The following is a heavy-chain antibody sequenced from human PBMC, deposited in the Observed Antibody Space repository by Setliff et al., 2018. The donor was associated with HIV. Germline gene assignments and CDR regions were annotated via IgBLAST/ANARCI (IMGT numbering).Heavy chain of an antibody. CDR1: GASISSTTYY. CDR3: ARRDLRYCGGGTCYPFDV. Sequence: PSETLSLTCTVSGASISSTTYYWGWIRQHPGKGLEWIGSIFSSDYTYYKPSLKTRVVISVDTSKNQFSLRLNSVTAADTAAYYCARRDLRYCGGGTCYPFDVWGQGTMVTVSS. J-gene: IGHJ3*01. V-gene: IGHV4-39*01. CDR2: IFSSDYT. D-gene: IGHD2-15*01.